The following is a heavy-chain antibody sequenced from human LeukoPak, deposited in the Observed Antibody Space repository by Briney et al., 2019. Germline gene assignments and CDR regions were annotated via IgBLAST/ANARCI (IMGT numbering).Heavy chain of an antibody. CDR3: ARVAAAAGLDY. Sequence: SETLSLTCTASGGSISSYYWSWIRQPPGKGLEWIGYISYTGSTNYNPSLKSRVTISVDTSKNQFSLKLTSVTAADTAVYYCARVAAAAGLDYWGQGTLVTVSP. CDR1: GGSISSYY. V-gene: IGHV4-59*01. CDR2: ISYTGST. D-gene: IGHD6-13*01. J-gene: IGHJ4*02.